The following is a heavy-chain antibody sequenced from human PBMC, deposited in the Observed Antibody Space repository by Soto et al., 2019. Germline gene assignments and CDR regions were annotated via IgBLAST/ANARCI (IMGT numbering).Heavy chain of an antibody. J-gene: IGHJ4*02. CDR2: IYYSGST. CDR1: GGSISSSSYY. D-gene: IGHD3-22*01. V-gene: IGHV4-39*01. Sequence: PSETLSLTCTVSGGSISSSSYYWGWIRQPPGKGLEWIGSIYYSGSTYYNPSLKSRVTISVDTSKNQFSLKLSSVTAADTAMYYYMLGSGWKDFDYWGQGTLVTVSS. CDR3: MLGSGWKDFDY.